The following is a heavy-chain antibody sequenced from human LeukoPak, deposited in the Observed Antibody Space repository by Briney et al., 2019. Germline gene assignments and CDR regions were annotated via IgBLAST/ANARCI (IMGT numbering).Heavy chain of an antibody. CDR2: MNPNSGNT. D-gene: IGHD4-23*01. V-gene: IGHV1-8*02. CDR3: ARDLYGGNPDAFDI. Sequence: ASVKVSCKASGYTFTSYDINWVRQATGQGLEWMGWMNPNSGNTGYAQKFQGRVTMTRDMSTSTVYMELSSLRSEDTAVYYCARDLYGGNPDAFDIWGQGTMVTVSS. CDR1: GYTFTSYD. J-gene: IGHJ3*02.